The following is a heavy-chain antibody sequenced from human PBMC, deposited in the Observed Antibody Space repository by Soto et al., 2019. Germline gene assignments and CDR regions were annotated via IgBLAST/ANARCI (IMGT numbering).Heavy chain of an antibody. V-gene: IGHV1-69*02. CDR3: ARGTYGCNEAFDI. J-gene: IGHJ3*02. Sequence: QVQLVQSGAEVKKPGSSVKVSCKASGGTFSSYTISWVRQAPGQGLEWMGRIIPILGIANYAQKFQGRVTITADKSTSTAYMELSSLRSEDTAVYYCARGTYGCNEAFDIWGQGTMVTVSS. D-gene: IGHD4-17*01. CDR2: IIPILGIA. CDR1: GGTFSSYT.